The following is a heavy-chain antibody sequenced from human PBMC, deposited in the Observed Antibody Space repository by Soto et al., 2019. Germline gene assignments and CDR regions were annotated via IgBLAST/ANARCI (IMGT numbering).Heavy chain of an antibody. CDR2: IYYSGST. V-gene: IGHV4-59*12. CDR1: GGSISSYY. Sequence: PSETLSLTCTVSGGSISSYYWSWIRQPPGKGLEWIGYIYYSGSTNYNPSLKSRVTISVDTSKNQFSLKLSSVTAADTAVYYCARDRVPSQGQWLADFDYWGQGTLVTVSS. J-gene: IGHJ4*02. CDR3: ARDRVPSQGQWLADFDY. D-gene: IGHD6-19*01.